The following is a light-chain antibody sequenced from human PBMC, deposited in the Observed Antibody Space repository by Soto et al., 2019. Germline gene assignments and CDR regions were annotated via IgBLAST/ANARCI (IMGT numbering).Light chain of an antibody. CDR3: SSLVV. CDR2: DVS. V-gene: IGLV2-14*01. CDR1: SSDVGGYNY. J-gene: IGLJ2*01. Sequence: QSALTQPASVSGSPGQSITISCTGTSSDVGGYNYVSWYQQHPGKAPKLMIYDVSNRPSGVSNRFSGSKSGNTASLTISGLQAEDEADYYCSSLVVFGGGTKLTVL.